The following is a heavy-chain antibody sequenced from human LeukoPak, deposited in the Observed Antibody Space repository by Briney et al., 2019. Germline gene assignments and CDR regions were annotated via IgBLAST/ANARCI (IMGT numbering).Heavy chain of an antibody. Sequence: SETLSLTCAVYGGSFSGYYWSWIRQPPGKGLEWIGEINHSGSTNYNPSLKSRVTISVDTSKNQFSLKLSSVTAAVTAVYYCAGPRGGRWYFDLWGRGTLVTVSS. CDR2: INHSGST. CDR3: AGPRGGRWYFDL. CDR1: GGSFSGYY. D-gene: IGHD3-10*01. J-gene: IGHJ2*01. V-gene: IGHV4-34*01.